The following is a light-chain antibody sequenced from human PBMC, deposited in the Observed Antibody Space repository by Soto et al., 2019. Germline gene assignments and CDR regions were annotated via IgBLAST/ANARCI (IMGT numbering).Light chain of an antibody. V-gene: IGLV2-8*01. CDR1: SSDVGGYNY. J-gene: IGLJ2*01. CDR3: QTWGTGIQV. Sequence: QSALTQPPSASGSPGQSVTISCTGTSSDVGGYNYVSWYQQHPGKAPKLMISEVSKRPSGVPDRFSGSKSGNTASLTVSGLQAEDEADYYCQTWGTGIQVFGGGTKLTVL. CDR2: EVS.